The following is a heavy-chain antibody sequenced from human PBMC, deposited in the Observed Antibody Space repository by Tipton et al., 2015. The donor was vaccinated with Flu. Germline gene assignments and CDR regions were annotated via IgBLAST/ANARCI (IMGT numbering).Heavy chain of an antibody. CDR1: GFTFSSYA. D-gene: IGHD1-26*01. Sequence: SLRLSCAASGFTFSSYAMSWVRQAPGKGLEWVSAIIGSGGGTFYADSVKGRFTISRDNSKNTLYLQMNSLRDEDTAIYYCAKRGGTNHYFHYWGQGTLVTVSS. CDR3: AKRGGTNHYFHY. CDR2: IIGSGGGT. V-gene: IGHV3-23*01. J-gene: IGHJ4*02.